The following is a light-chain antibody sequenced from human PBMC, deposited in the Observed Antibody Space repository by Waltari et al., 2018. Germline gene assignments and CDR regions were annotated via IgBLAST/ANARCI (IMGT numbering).Light chain of an antibody. V-gene: IGKV2-30*02. J-gene: IGKJ3*01. CDR2: KIS. CDR3: GQGTHWPPFT. Sequence: TQSPVSLPVTPGQPASISCKSSESLVHSDGHTYLSWYQMKPGQPPRLLIYKISIRDSGGPDRFSGSGAGTDFTLRINTVEADDVGIYYCGQGTHWPPFTFGPGTKLHIK. CDR1: ESLVHSDGHTY.